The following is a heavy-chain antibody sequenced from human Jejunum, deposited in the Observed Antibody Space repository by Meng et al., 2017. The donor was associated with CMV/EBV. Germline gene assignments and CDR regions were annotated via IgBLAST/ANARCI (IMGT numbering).Heavy chain of an antibody. Sequence: SCAASGLTFSNYAMHWVRQAPGKGLEYLSIISSNGGSTNYVDSVRGRFSISRDNSKNTVYLQMGSLRAEDMAVYYCAATGPTSGLDYWGQGTLVTVSS. CDR1: GLTFSNYA. V-gene: IGHV3-64*02. D-gene: IGHD1-1*01. J-gene: IGHJ4*02. CDR2: ISSNGGST. CDR3: AATGPTSGLDY.